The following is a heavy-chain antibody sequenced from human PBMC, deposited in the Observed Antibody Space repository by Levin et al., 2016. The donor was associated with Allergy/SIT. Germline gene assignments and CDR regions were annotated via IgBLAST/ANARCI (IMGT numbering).Heavy chain of an antibody. CDR1: GYTFTSYG. D-gene: IGHD6-13*01. J-gene: IGHJ2*01. CDR3: ARERSNSYSLDPSSRENYYFDL. Sequence: ASVKVSCKASGYTFTSYGIIWVRQAPGQGLEWMGWISGYDGNTNYAQKLHDRVTMTTDTSTSTAYMELRSLKFDDTAVYFCARERSNSYSLDPSSRENYYFDLWGRGTLVTVSS. CDR2: ISGYDGNT. V-gene: IGHV1-18*04.